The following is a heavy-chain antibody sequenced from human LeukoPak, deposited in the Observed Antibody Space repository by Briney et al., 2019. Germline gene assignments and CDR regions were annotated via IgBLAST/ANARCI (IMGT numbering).Heavy chain of an antibody. CDR1: GGSISSYY. V-gene: IGHV4-4*07. J-gene: IGHJ3*02. CDR2: IYTSGST. D-gene: IGHD3-22*01. CDR3: ARDPPHYYDSSGYYYEDAFDI. Sequence: SETLSLTCTVSGGSISSYYWSWIRQPAGKGLEWIGRIYTSGSTNYSPSLKSRVTMSVDTSKNQFSLKLSSVTAADTAVYYCARDPPHYYDSSGYYYEDAFDIWGQGTMVTVSS.